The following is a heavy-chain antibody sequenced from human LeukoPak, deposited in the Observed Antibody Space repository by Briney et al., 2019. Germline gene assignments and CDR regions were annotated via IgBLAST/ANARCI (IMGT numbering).Heavy chain of an antibody. CDR2: ISGSGGST. J-gene: IGHJ4*02. V-gene: IGHV3-23*01. CDR3: AKDVLRCFDWLLGIDH. Sequence: PGGSLRLSCAASGFTFSSYAMSWVRQAPGKGLEWVSAISGSGGSTYYADSVKGRFTISRDNSKNTLYLQMNSLRAEDTAVYYCAKDVLRCFDWLLGIDHWGQGTLVTVSS. CDR1: GFTFSSYA. D-gene: IGHD3-9*01.